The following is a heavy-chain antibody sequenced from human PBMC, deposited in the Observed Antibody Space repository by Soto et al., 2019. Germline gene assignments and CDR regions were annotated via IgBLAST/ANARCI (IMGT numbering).Heavy chain of an antibody. Sequence: GESLKISCKGSGYSFAGYWITWVRQKPGKGLEWMGRIDPSDSQTYYSPTFRGHVTISVTKSITTVFLQWSSLRASDTAMYYCARQIYDSDTGPNFQYYFDSWGQGTPVTVSS. V-gene: IGHV5-10-1*01. CDR2: IDPSDSQT. CDR3: ARQIYDSDTGPNFQYYFDS. D-gene: IGHD3-22*01. CDR1: GYSFAGYW. J-gene: IGHJ4*02.